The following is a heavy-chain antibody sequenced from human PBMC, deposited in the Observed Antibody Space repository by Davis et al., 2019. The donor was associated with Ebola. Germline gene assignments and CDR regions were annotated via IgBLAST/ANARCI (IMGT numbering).Heavy chain of an antibody. V-gene: IGHV4-31*03. CDR3: ARFSQQLERLSHYYYYMDV. CDR2: ISYSGST. J-gene: IGHJ6*03. Sequence: MPSETLSLTCTVSGGSISSGGYYWSWIRQHPGKGLEWIGYISYSGSTYYNPSLKSRVTISVDTSKNQFSLKLSSVTAADTAVYYCARFSQQLERLSHYYYYMDVWGKGTTVTVSS. CDR1: GGSISSGGYY. D-gene: IGHD6-13*01.